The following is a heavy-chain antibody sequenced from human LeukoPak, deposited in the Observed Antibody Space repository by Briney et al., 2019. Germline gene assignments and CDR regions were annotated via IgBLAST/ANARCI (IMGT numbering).Heavy chain of an antibody. V-gene: IGHV3-64*01. CDR2: ISSNGGST. Sequence: GGSLRLSCAASGFTFSSYAMRWVRQAPGKGLEYVSAISSNGGSTYYANSVKGRFTISRDNSKNTLYLQMGSLRAEDMAVYYCARKVYCSSTSCYNYFDYWGQGTLVTVSS. D-gene: IGHD2-2*01. CDR3: ARKVYCSSTSCYNYFDY. J-gene: IGHJ4*02. CDR1: GFTFSSYA.